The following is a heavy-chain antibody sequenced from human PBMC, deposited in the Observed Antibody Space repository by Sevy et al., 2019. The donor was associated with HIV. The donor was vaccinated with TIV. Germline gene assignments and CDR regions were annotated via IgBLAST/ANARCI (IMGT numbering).Heavy chain of an antibody. V-gene: IGHV3-7*01. CDR1: GFTFSSYW. CDR2: IKDDGSEA. CDR3: ARDPAACDI. D-gene: IGHD6-25*01. Sequence: GGSLRLSCVASGFTFSSYWMSWVRQAPGMGLGWVANIKDDGSEAYYVDSVKGRFTISSDNAKKSLYLQMGSLRAEDTAVYYCARDPAACDIWGHGTLVTVSS. J-gene: IGHJ3*02.